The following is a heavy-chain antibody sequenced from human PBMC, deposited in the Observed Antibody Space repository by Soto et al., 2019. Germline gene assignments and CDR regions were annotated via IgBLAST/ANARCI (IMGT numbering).Heavy chain of an antibody. CDR3: ATGGHNDGYNFYHGMDV. CDR2: VIPLFDTA. CDR1: GGIFTNNA. V-gene: IGHV1-69*01. D-gene: IGHD5-18*01. J-gene: IGHJ6*02. Sequence: QVQGVQSRAEVKKPGSSVKVSCKVSGGIFTNNAISWVRQAPGQGLEWLGGVIPLFDTAYYAQIFRGRLRISADGATTTAYMELSGLTSADTAVYFCATGGHNDGYNFYHGMDVWGQGTTVTVS.